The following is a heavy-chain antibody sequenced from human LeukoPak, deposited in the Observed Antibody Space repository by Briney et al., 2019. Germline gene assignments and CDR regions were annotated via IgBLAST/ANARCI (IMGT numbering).Heavy chain of an antibody. Sequence: GGSLRLSCAASGFTFSTYAMSWVRQAPGKGLEWVSTISGSGGSPYYADSVKGRFTISRDNSKNTLYLQMNSLRAEDTAVYYCARDRFGGGGSRFGYYWGQGTLVTVSS. CDR1: GFTFSTYA. J-gene: IGHJ4*01. V-gene: IGHV3-23*01. CDR3: ARDRFGGGGSRFGYY. CDR2: ISGSGGSP. D-gene: IGHD2-15*01.